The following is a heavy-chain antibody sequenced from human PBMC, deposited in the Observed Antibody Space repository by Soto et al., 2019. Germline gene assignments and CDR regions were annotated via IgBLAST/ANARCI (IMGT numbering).Heavy chain of an antibody. CDR3: ARDLTDYDSSGYSFYYYGMDV. CDR2: IIPIFGTA. Sequence: KVSCKASGGTFSSYAISWVRQAPGQGLEWMGGIIPIFGTANYAQKFQGRVTITADESTSTAYMELSSLRSEDTAVYYCARDLTDYDSSGYSFYYYGMDVWGQGTTVTVSS. J-gene: IGHJ6*02. V-gene: IGHV1-69*01. CDR1: GGTFSSYA. D-gene: IGHD3-22*01.